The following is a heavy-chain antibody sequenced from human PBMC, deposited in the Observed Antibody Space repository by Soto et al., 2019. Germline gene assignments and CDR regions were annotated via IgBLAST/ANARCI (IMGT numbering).Heavy chain of an antibody. CDR2: ISAYNGNT. Sequence: QVQLVQSGAEVKKPGASVKVSCKASGYTFTSYGISWVRQAPGQGLEWMGWISAYNGNTNYAQKLQGRVTMTTDTSTSTAYMELRSLRSDETAVYYCARTSYCSSTSCYGTYYYGMDVWGQGTTVTVSS. J-gene: IGHJ6*02. CDR3: ARTSYCSSTSCYGTYYYGMDV. CDR1: GYTFTSYG. V-gene: IGHV1-18*01. D-gene: IGHD2-2*01.